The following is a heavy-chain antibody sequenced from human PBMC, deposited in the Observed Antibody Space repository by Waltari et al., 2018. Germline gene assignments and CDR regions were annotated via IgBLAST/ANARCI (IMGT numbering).Heavy chain of an antibody. V-gene: IGHV3-23*01. D-gene: IGHD4-17*01. CDR1: GFTFSSYA. CDR3: AKDEHSFNYGDYVYRGVY. CDR2: ISGSGGST. J-gene: IGHJ4*02. Sequence: EVQLLESGGGLVQPGGSLRLSCAASGFTFSSYAMSLVRQAPGKGLEWVSAISGSGGSTYYADSVKGRFTISRDNSKNTLYLQMNSLRAEDTAVYYCAKDEHSFNYGDYVYRGVYWGQGTLVTVSS.